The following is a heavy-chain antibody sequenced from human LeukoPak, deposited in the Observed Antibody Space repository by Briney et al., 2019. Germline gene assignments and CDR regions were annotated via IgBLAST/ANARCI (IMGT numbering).Heavy chain of an antibody. CDR3: ARLWYYDFWSGYPGPFDP. CDR2: IRSDGSNK. Sequence: PGGSLRLSCVASGFTFSSYGMHWVRQAPGKGLEWVAFIRSDGSNKYYADSVKGRFTISRDNSKNTLYLQMNSLRAEDTAVYYCARLWYYDFWSGYPGPFDPWGQGTLVTVSS. D-gene: IGHD3-3*01. J-gene: IGHJ5*02. CDR1: GFTFSSYG. V-gene: IGHV3-30*02.